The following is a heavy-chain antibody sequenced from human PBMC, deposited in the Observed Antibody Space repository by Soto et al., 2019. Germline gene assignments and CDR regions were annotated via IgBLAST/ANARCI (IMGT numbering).Heavy chain of an antibody. Sequence: KVSCKASGFTFTSSAVQWVRQARGQRLEWIGWIVVGSGNTNYAQKFQERVTITRDMSTSTAYMELSSLRSEDTAVYYCAADGGSYYAFDTWGQGTMVTV. J-gene: IGHJ3*02. D-gene: IGHD1-26*01. CDR1: GFTFTSSA. CDR2: IVVGSGNT. V-gene: IGHV1-58*01. CDR3: AADGGSYYAFDT.